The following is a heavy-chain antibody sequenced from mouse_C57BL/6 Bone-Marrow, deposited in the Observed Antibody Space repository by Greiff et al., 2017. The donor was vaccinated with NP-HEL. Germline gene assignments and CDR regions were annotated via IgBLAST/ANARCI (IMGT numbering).Heavy chain of an antibody. J-gene: IGHJ2*01. Sequence: EVKLVESEGGLVQPGSSMKLSCTASGFTFSDYYMAWVRQVPEKGLEWVANINYDGSSTYYLDSLKSRFIISRDNAKNILYLQMSSLKSEDTATYYCARDDDGYFFFDYWGQGTTLTVSS. CDR1: GFTFSDYY. V-gene: IGHV5-16*01. CDR2: INYDGSST. D-gene: IGHD2-3*01. CDR3: ARDDDGYFFFDY.